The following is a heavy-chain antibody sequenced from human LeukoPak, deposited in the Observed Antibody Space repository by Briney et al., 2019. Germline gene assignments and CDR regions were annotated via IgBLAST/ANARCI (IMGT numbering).Heavy chain of an antibody. D-gene: IGHD6-19*01. J-gene: IGHJ4*02. CDR2: ISYDGSNK. V-gene: IGHV3-30*18. CDR3: AKDYSSYHNYFDY. CDR1: GFTFSSYG. Sequence: QPGGSLRLSCAASGFTFSSYGMHWVRQAPGKGLEWVAVISYDGSNKYYADSVKGRFTISRDNSKNTLYLQMNSLRAEDTAVHYCAKDYSSYHNYFDYWGQGTLVTVSS.